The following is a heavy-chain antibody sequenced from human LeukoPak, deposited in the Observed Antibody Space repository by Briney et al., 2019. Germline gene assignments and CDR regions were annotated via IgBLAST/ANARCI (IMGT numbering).Heavy chain of an antibody. CDR1: GYTFTSYG. Sequence: ASVKVSCKASGYTFTSYGISWVRQAPGQGLEWMGWISAYNGNTNYAQKLQGRVTMTTDTSTSTAYMELRSLRSDDTAVYYCARDRRYSYAHDAFDIWGQGTMVTVSS. V-gene: IGHV1-18*01. CDR2: ISAYNGNT. J-gene: IGHJ3*02. CDR3: ARDRRYSYAHDAFDI. D-gene: IGHD5-18*01.